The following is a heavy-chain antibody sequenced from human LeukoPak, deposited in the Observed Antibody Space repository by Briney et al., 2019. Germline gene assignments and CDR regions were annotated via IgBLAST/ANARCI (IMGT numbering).Heavy chain of an antibody. V-gene: IGHV4-59*08. Sequence: SETLSLTCTVSGGSISSYYWSWIRQPPGKGLEWIGYIYYSGSTNYNPSLKSRVTISVDTSKNQFSLKLSSVTAADTAVYYCARSGLRRSFDYWGQGTLVTVSS. CDR3: ARSGLRRSFDY. CDR2: IYYSGST. CDR1: GGSISSYY. J-gene: IGHJ4*02. D-gene: IGHD4-17*01.